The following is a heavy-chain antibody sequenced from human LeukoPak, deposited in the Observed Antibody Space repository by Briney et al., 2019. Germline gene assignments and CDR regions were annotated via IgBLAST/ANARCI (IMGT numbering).Heavy chain of an antibody. J-gene: IGHJ4*02. CDR1: GGSISNYY. CDR3: ARDHGWSGELD. V-gene: IGHV4-4*07. D-gene: IGHD3-3*01. Sequence: SETLSLTCTVSGGSISNYYWTWIRQPAGKGLEWIGRMHTSGSANSNPSLNSRVTMSVDTSKNQFSLKLRSVTAADTAIYYCARDHGWSGELDWGQGTLVTVSS. CDR2: MHTSGSA.